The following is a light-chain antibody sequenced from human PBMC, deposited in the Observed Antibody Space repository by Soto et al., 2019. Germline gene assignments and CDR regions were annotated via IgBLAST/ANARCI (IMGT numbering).Light chain of an antibody. J-gene: IGLJ2*01. CDR2: DVS. CDR1: TSDVGGYNY. CDR3: SSYTSSSLGV. V-gene: IGLV2-14*01. Sequence: QSALTQPASVSGSPGQSITMSCTGTTSDVGGYNYVSWYQQHPGKAPKLMIYDVSNRPSGVSNRFSGSKSGNTASLTISGSQAEDESDYYCSSYTSSSLGVFGGGTKVTVL.